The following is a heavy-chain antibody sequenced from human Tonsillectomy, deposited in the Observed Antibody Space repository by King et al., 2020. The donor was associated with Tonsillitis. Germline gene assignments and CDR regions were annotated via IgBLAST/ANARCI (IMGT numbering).Heavy chain of an antibody. CDR2: ISSSSSYI. CDR3: ARERDMVATGWFDP. J-gene: IGHJ5*02. V-gene: IGHV3-21*01. CDR1: GFTFSSYS. Sequence: VQLVESGGGLVKPGGSLRLSCAASGFTFSSYSMNWVRQAPGKGLEWVSSISSSSSYIYYADSVKGRFTISRDNAKNSLYLQMNSLRAEDTAVYYCARERDMVATGWFDPWGQGNLVTVSS. D-gene: IGHD5-12*01.